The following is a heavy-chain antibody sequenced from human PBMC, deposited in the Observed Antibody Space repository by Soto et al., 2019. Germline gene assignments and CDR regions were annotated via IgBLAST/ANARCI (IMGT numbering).Heavy chain of an antibody. Sequence: QVQLQQWGAGLLKPSETLSLTCAVYGGSFSGYYWSWIRQPPGKGLEWIGEINHSGSTNYNPSLKSRVTISVDTSKNQFSLKLSSVTAADTAVYYCARRGYYGSGSFPPLYGMDVWGQGTTVTVSS. CDR2: INHSGST. D-gene: IGHD3-10*01. CDR1: GGSFSGYY. J-gene: IGHJ6*02. V-gene: IGHV4-34*01. CDR3: ARRGYYGSGSFPPLYGMDV.